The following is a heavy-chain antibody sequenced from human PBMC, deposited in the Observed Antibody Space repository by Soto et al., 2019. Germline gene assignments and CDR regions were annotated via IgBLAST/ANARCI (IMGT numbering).Heavy chain of an antibody. CDR3: ARDTHKPRGIYYGSGSPHYYYYYGMDV. Sequence: ASVKVSCKASGYTFTSYDIYWVRQATGQGLEWMGWMNPNTGNSGYAQKFQGRVTMTSDTSISTAHMELSSLRAEDTAVYYCARDTHKPRGIYYGSGSPHYYYYYGMDVWGQGTRVTVS. CDR2: MNPNTGNS. J-gene: IGHJ6*02. V-gene: IGHV1-8*01. D-gene: IGHD3-10*01. CDR1: GYTFTSYD.